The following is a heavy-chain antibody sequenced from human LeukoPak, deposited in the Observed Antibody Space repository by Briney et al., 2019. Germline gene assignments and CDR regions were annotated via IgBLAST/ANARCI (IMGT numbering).Heavy chain of an antibody. CDR2: ISWNSGSI. CDR3: AKDMTEMGTIPDY. Sequence: SLRLSCAASGFTFDDYAMHWVRQAPGKGLEWVSGISWNSGSIGYADSVKGRFTISRDNAKNSLYLQMNSLRAEDTALYYCAKDMTEMGTIPDYWGQGTLVTVSS. D-gene: IGHD1-1*01. V-gene: IGHV3-9*01. CDR1: GFTFDDYA. J-gene: IGHJ4*02.